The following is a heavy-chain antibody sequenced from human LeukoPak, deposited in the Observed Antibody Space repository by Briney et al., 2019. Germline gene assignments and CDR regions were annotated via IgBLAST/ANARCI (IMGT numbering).Heavy chain of an antibody. J-gene: IGHJ4*02. V-gene: IGHV3-21*01. CDR1: GFTFSSYW. Sequence: GGSLRLSCAASGFTFSSYWMNWVRQAPGKGLEWVSSISSSSSYIYYADSVKGRFTISRDNAKNSLYLQMNSLRAEDTAVYYCARATPYSSSSTCFDYWGQGTLVTVSS. CDR3: ARATPYSSSSTCFDY. D-gene: IGHD6-6*01. CDR2: ISSSSSYI.